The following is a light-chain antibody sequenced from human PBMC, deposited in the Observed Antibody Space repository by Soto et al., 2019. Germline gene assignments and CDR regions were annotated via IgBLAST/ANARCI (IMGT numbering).Light chain of an antibody. CDR1: QSVSSN. J-gene: IGKJ4*02. V-gene: IGKV3-15*01. Sequence: EIVMTQSPATLSLSPGERATLSCRASQSVSSNFAWLQQKPGQAPTLLIYGASTRATGIPARFSGSGSGTEFTLTISRLQSEDFAVYYCQQYGLWPLTFGEGTKVEI. CDR2: GAS. CDR3: QQYGLWPLT.